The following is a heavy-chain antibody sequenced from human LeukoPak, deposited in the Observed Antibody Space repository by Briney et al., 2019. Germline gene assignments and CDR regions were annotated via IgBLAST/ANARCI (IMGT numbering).Heavy chain of an antibody. CDR2: ISGSGGST. J-gene: IGHJ5*02. V-gene: IGHV3-23*01. CDR1: GFTFSSYA. CDR3: AKDLSGVVVTATNWFDP. Sequence: PGGSLRLSCAASGFTFSSYAMSRVRQAPGKGLEWVSAISGSGGSTYYADSVKGRFTISRDNSKNTLYLQMNSLRAEDTAVYYCAKDLSGVVVTATNWFDPWGQGTLVTVSS. D-gene: IGHD2-21*02.